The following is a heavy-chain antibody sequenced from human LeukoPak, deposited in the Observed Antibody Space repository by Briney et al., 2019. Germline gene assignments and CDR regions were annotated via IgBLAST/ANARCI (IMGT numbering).Heavy chain of an antibody. CDR1: GYRFTSYW. D-gene: IGHD2-2*01. J-gene: IGHJ4*02. V-gene: IGHV5-51*01. CDR2: IYPDDSDT. Sequence: GESLKISCTGSGYRFTSYWIGWVRQMPGKGLEWMGIIYPDDSDTRYSPSFQGQVTISADKSISTAYLQWSSLKASDTAMYYCARGHCSSTSCYGPYFDYWGQGTLVTVSS. CDR3: ARGHCSSTSCYGPYFDY.